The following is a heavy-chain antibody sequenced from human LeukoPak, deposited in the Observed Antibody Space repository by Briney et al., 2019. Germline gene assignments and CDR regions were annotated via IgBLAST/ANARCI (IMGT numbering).Heavy chain of an antibody. D-gene: IGHD3-10*01. CDR2: ISGSGGST. J-gene: IGHJ3*02. CDR1: GFTVSSNY. Sequence: PGGSLRLSCAASGFTVSSNYMTWVRHPPAKGLEWLSAISGSGGSTYYADSVKGRSTISRANSKNTLYLQMNSLRAEDTAVYYCAKFGLAGSGRYHDAFDIWGQGTMVTVSS. V-gene: IGHV3-23*01. CDR3: AKFGLAGSGRYHDAFDI.